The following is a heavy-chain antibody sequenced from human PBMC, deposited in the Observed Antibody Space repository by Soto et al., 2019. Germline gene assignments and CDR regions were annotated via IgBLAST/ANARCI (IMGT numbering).Heavy chain of an antibody. V-gene: IGHV4-39*01. D-gene: IGHD2-21*01. Sequence: QVQLKESGPGLVKPSETLSLTCTVSGGSISSSSYYWGWIRQPPGKGLEWIGSIYYSGNTSYNPSLNSRVTISVDTSTNQCSLRLSSVTAAVTAVYYCARALQPVIIPLDYWGQGALVTVSS. CDR1: GGSISSSSYY. CDR2: IYYSGNT. J-gene: IGHJ4*02. CDR3: ARALQPVIIPLDY.